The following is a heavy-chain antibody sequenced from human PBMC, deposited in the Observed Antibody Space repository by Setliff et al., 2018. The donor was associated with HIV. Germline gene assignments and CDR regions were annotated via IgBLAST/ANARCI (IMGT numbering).Heavy chain of an antibody. J-gene: IGHJ4*02. CDR3: AKGSRPRQWLVQGGEYFDY. D-gene: IGHD6-19*01. Sequence: ETLSLTCTVSGGSISSYYWGWIRQPPGKGLEWVSAISGGGGTTYYADSVKGRFTISRDNSKNTLYLQMESLRAEDTAFYYCAKGSRPRQWLVQGGEYFDYWGQGTLVTVSS. CDR2: ISGGGGTT. CDR1: GGSISSYY. V-gene: IGHV3-23*01.